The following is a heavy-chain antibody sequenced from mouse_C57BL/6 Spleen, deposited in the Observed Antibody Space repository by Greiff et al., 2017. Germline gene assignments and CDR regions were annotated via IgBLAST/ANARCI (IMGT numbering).Heavy chain of an antibody. J-gene: IGHJ4*01. CDR2: ILPGDGGT. CDR3: ASGFYAMDY. V-gene: IGHV1-9*01. Sequence: VMLQQSGAELMKPGASVKLSCTATGYKFTGYWIEWVKQRPGHGLEWIGEILPGDGGTKYNAKFKGKATFTADTSSNTAYMQLSSLTTEDSAIYYCASGFYAMDYWGQGTSVTVSS. D-gene: IGHD2-2*01. CDR1: GYKFTGYW.